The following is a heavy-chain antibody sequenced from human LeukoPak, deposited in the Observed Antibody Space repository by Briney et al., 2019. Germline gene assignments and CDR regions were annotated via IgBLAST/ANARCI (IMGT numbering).Heavy chain of an antibody. J-gene: IGHJ4*02. CDR2: INPNSGGT. V-gene: IGHV1-2*02. Sequence: ASVKVSCKASGYTFTGYYMHWVRQAPGQGLEWMGWINPNSGGTNYAQKFQGRVTMTRDTSTSTAYMELSRLRSDDTAVYYCARVGRYCSSTSCYLGDYWGQGTLVTVSS. CDR1: GYTFTGYY. D-gene: IGHD2-2*01. CDR3: ARVGRYCSSTSCYLGDY.